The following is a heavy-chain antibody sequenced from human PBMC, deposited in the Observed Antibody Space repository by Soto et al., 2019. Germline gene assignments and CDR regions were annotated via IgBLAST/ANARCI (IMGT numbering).Heavy chain of an antibody. Sequence: SETLSLTCTVSGGSISSGGYYWSWIRQHPGKGLEWIGYIYYSGSTYYNPSLKSRVTISVDSSKNQFSLKLSSVTAADTAVYYCARTLTSKSVAGTWYYFDYWGQGTLVTVSS. CDR3: ARTLTSKSVAGTWYYFDY. J-gene: IGHJ4*02. V-gene: IGHV4-31*03. D-gene: IGHD6-19*01. CDR1: GGSISSGGYY. CDR2: IYYSGST.